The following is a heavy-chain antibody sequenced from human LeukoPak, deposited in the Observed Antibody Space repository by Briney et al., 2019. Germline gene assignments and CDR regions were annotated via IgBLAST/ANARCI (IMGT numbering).Heavy chain of an antibody. V-gene: IGHV4-61*01. D-gene: IGHD3-3*01. CDR1: GGSVSSGSHY. Sequence: SETLSLTCTVSGGSVSSGSHYWSWIRQPLGKGLEWIGYISYSGSTNYNPSLNVRVTISVDTSKNQFSLKLSSVTAADTAVYYCARDLRVDFWSGYYGYYYYGMDVWGQGTTVTVSS. CDR2: ISYSGST. J-gene: IGHJ6*02. CDR3: ARDLRVDFWSGYYGYYYYGMDV.